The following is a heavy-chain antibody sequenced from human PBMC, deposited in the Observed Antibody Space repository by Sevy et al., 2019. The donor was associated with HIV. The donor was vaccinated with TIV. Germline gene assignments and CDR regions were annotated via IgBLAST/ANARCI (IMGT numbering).Heavy chain of an antibody. Sequence: ASVKVSCKASGYTFTGHYMHWVRQAPGQGLEWMGWINPNSGSTDYAQKFQGRVTLPRDTSISTAYLELSRLTSDATAVYYCARVFPYCSGGSCYSPYDAFDIWGQGTMVTVSS. CDR2: INPNSGST. CDR1: GYTFTGHY. V-gene: IGHV1-2*02. D-gene: IGHD2-15*01. J-gene: IGHJ3*02. CDR3: ARVFPYCSGGSCYSPYDAFDI.